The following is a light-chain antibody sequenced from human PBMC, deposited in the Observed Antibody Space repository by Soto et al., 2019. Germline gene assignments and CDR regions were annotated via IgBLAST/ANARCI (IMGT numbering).Light chain of an antibody. Sequence: QSALTQPPSASGSPGQSVTISCTGPGSDTGGFNYVSWYQHHPGKAPKLLIYELFKRPSGVPDRFSGSKSGNTASLTVSGLQPEDEADYYCSSYTTTNTLVFGGGTKLTVL. V-gene: IGLV2-8*01. J-gene: IGLJ3*02. CDR2: ELF. CDR1: GSDTGGFNY. CDR3: SSYTTTNTLV.